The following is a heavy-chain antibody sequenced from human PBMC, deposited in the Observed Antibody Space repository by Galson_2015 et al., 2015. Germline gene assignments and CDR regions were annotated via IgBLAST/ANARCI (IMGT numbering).Heavy chain of an antibody. CDR3: ARGTSRHFDY. Sequence: SETLSLTCAVSGGSIISGSWWRWVRQPPGKGLEWIGEIYHSGSTNYNPSLKSRVTISADKSKNQFSLRLSSATAADTAVYYCARGTSRHFDYWGQGTLVTVSS. V-gene: IGHV4-4*02. CDR1: GGSIISGSW. CDR2: IYHSGST. J-gene: IGHJ4*02.